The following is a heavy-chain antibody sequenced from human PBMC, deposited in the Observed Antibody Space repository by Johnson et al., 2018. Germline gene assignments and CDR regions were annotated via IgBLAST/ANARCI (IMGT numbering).Heavy chain of an antibody. CDR1: GFTFSTYA. D-gene: IGHD3-3*01. V-gene: IGHV3-30-3*01. Sequence: VQLVESGGGVVQXGRSLRLTCAASGFTFSTYAMHWVRQAPGKGLEWVAVVAYNGGNKYLADSVKGRFTICRDNSKKTMFLQMNSLRTEETAVYYWAKASWSGLRDHVFGVWGQGTMVTVSS. J-gene: IGHJ3*01. CDR2: VAYNGGNK. CDR3: AKASWSGLRDHVFGV.